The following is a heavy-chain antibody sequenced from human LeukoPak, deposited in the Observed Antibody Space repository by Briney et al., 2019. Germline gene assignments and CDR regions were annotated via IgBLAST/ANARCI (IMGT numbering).Heavy chain of an antibody. CDR3: ARDRGDYCSRTSCYARDDY. V-gene: IGHV1-18*01. Sequence: ASVKVSCKASGYTFTSYGISWVRQAPGQGLEWMGWISAYNGNTNYAQKLQGRVTMTTDTSTSTAYMELRSLRSDDTAVYYCARDRGDYCSRTSCYARDDYWGQGTLVTVSS. CDR2: ISAYNGNT. J-gene: IGHJ4*02. D-gene: IGHD2-2*01. CDR1: GYTFTSYG.